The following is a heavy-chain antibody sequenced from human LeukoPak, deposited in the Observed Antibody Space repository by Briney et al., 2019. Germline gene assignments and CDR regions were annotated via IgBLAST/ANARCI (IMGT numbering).Heavy chain of an antibody. D-gene: IGHD3-10*01. Sequence: GSLRLSCAASGFTFSSNAMSWVRQAPGKGLEWVSAISASGASTYYADSVKGRFIISRDNSKNALYLQMNSLRAEDTAAYYCAKDEGPSVDGDYFDYWGQGTLVTVSS. CDR1: GFTFSSNA. J-gene: IGHJ4*02. V-gene: IGHV3-23*01. CDR2: ISASGAST. CDR3: AKDEGPSVDGDYFDY.